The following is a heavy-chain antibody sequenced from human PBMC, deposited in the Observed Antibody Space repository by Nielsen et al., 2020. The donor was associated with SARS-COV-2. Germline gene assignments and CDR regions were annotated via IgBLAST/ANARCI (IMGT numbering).Heavy chain of an antibody. CDR1: GFPFSSFA. CDR3: AKDTRLYYSYGMDV. V-gene: IGHV3-30*04. J-gene: IGHJ6*02. CDR2: ISYDGSNK. Sequence: GESLKISCAASGFPFSSFAMHWVRQAPGKGLEWVAVISYDGSNKYYADSVKGRFTISRDNSKNTLYLQMNSLRAEDTAVYYCAKDTRLYYSYGMDVWGQGTTVTVSS.